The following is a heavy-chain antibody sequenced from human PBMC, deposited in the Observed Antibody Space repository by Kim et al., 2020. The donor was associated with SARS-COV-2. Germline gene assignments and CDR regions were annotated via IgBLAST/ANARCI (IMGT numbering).Heavy chain of an antibody. CDR2: INSDGSST. CDR1: GFTFSSYW. D-gene: IGHD2-15*01. J-gene: IGHJ6*02. Sequence: GGSLRLSCAASGFTFSSYWMHWVRQAPGKGLVWVSRINSDGSSTSYADSVKGRFTLSRDNAKNTLYLQMNSLRAEDTAVYYCARYCSGGSCYSYYYYGMDVWGQGTTVTVSS. CDR3: ARYCSGGSCYSYYYYGMDV. V-gene: IGHV3-74*01.